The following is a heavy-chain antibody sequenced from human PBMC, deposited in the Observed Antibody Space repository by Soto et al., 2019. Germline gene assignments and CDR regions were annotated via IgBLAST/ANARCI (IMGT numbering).Heavy chain of an antibody. CDR1: GGTFNGYG. D-gene: IGHD3-10*01. CDR2: TVPVFDTS. Sequence: QLQLVQSGAVVKKPGSSVEVSCKASGGTFNGYGISWVRQAPGQGLEWMGGTVPVFDTSKYAPRFQGRVTITADKSTSTAYMEMRSVRSEDTACYFCARGVANSGAYYTGPSAYDLWGQGTLVIVSS. J-gene: IGHJ3*01. V-gene: IGHV1-69*06. CDR3: ARGVANSGAYYTGPSAYDL.